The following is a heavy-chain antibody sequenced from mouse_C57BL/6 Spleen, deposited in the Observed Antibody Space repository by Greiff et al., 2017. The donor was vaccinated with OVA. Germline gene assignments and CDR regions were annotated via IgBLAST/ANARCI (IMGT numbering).Heavy chain of an antibody. CDR2: ISDGGSYT. CDR3: ARDEYYSNYFDY. Sequence: DVQLVESGGGLVKPGGSLKLSCAASGFTFSSYAMSWVRQTPEKRLEWVATISDGGSYTYYPDNVKGRFTISRDNAKNNLYLQMSHLKSEDTAMYYGARDEYYSNYFDYWGQGTTLTVSS. V-gene: IGHV5-4*01. J-gene: IGHJ2*01. CDR1: GFTFSSYA. D-gene: IGHD2-5*01.